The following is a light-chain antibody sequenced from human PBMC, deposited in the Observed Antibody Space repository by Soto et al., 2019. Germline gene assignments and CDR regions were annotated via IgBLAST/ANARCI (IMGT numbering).Light chain of an antibody. CDR3: QQYFSTPLT. CDR2: WAS. V-gene: IGKV4-1*01. Sequence: DIVMTQSPDSLAVSLGERATINCKSSQSVLYNSNNKNHLAWYQQKPGQPPKLLIYWASTRESGVPDRFSGSGSATDFTLTISSLQAEDVAVYYCQQYFSTPLTFGGGTKVEIK. J-gene: IGKJ4*01. CDR1: QSVLYNSNNKNH.